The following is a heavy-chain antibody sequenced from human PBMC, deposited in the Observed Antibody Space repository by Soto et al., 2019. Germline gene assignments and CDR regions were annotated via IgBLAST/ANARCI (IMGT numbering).Heavy chain of an antibody. J-gene: IGHJ4*02. CDR1: GFTFSSYS. Sequence: GGSLRLSYAASGFTFSSYSMNWVRQAPGKGLEWVSSISSSSSYIYYADSVKGRFTISRDNAKNSLYLQMNSLRAEDTAVYYCARSKYSSSWYPDYWGQGTLVTVSS. CDR3: ARSKYSSSWYPDY. CDR2: ISSSSSYI. D-gene: IGHD6-13*01. V-gene: IGHV3-21*01.